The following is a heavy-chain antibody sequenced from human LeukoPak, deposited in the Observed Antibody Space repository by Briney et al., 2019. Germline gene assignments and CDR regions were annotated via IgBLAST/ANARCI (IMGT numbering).Heavy chain of an antibody. Sequence: GGSLRLSCTVSGFTVSSNSMSWVRQAPGKGLEWVSFIYSGGSTHYSDSVKGRFTISRDNSKNTLYLQMNSLRADDTAVYYCARRAGEYSHPYDYWGQGTLVTVSS. J-gene: IGHJ4*02. CDR3: ARRAGEYSHPYDY. CDR1: GFTVSSNS. D-gene: IGHD4-17*01. V-gene: IGHV3-53*01. CDR2: IYSGGST.